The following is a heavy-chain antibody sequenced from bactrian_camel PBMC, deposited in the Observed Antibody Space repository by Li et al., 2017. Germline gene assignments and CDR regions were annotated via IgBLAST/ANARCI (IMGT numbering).Heavy chain of an antibody. V-gene: IGHV3S10*01. J-gene: IGHJ4*01. Sequence: DVQLVESGGGSVQAGGSLRLSCAASGFTFSAYCMTWHRQAPGKEREMVARIDSDGSTKYTDSVKGRFTISRDDAKNTVYLQMSSVKSEDTALYYCASSDAFDNWGQGTQVTVS. CDR2: IDSDGST. D-gene: IGHD1*01. CDR3: ASSDAFDN. CDR1: GFTFSAYC.